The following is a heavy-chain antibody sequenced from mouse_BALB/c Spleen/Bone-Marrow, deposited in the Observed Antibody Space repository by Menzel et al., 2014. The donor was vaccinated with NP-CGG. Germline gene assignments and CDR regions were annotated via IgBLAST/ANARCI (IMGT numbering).Heavy chain of an antibody. Sequence: VQGVESGPELVKPGASVRISCKASGYTFTSYYIHWVKQRPGQGLEWIGWIYPGNVNTKYNEKFKGKATLTADKSSSTAYMQLSSLTSEDSAVYFCARERHAMDYWGQGTSVTVSS. V-gene: IGHV1S56*01. J-gene: IGHJ4*01. CDR3: ARERHAMDY. CDR2: IYPGNVNT. CDR1: GYTFTSYY.